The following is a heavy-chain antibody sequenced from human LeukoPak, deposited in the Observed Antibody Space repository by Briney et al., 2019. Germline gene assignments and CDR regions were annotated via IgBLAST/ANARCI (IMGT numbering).Heavy chain of an antibody. CDR3: ARGRAYCSSTSCYFPNGMDV. J-gene: IGHJ6*02. CDR1: GFTFSSYE. CDR2: ISSSGSTI. V-gene: IGHV3-48*03. Sequence: PGGSLRLSCAASGFTFSSYEMNWVRQAPGKGLEWVSYISSSGSTIYYADSVKGRFTISRDNAKNSLYLQMNSLRAEDTAVYYCARGRAYCSSTSCYFPNGMDVWGQGTTVTVSS. D-gene: IGHD2-2*01.